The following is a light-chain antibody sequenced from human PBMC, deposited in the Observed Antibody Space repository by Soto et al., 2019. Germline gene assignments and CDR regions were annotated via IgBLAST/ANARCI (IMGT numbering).Light chain of an antibody. CDR3: QQRSNWTLT. CDR2: DAS. Sequence: EIVLTQYPATRSLSPGERATLSCRASQSVSRYLAWYQQKPGQAPRLLIYDASNRATGIPARFSGSGSGTDFTITISSLEHEDFSVYYCQQRSNWTLTFGGGTKVDIK. J-gene: IGKJ4*01. CDR1: QSVSRY. V-gene: IGKV3-11*01.